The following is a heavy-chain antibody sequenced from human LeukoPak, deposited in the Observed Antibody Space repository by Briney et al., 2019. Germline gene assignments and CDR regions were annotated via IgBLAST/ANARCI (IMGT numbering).Heavy chain of an antibody. V-gene: IGHV6-1*01. J-gene: IGHJ6*02. CDR1: GDSVSSNSAA. Sequence: SQTLSLTCAISGDSVSSNSAAWNWIRQSPSRGLEWLGRTYYRSKWYNDYAVSVKSRITINPDTSKNQFSLQLNSVTPEDTAVYYCARSNGPYSSGWEYYYGMDVWGQGTTVTVPS. CDR2: TYYRSKWYN. CDR3: ARSNGPYSSGWEYYYGMDV. D-gene: IGHD6-19*01.